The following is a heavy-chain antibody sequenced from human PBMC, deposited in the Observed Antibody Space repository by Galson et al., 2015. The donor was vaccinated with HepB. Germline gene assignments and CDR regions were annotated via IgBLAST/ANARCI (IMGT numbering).Heavy chain of an antibody. Sequence: ETLSLTCAVYGGSFSDYYWNWIRQPPGTGLEWIGEIYQSGNTNYNPSLKSRVSISVDTSKDQFSLELRSLAAADTAVYYCARGSCSRPTCYTKSHDAFDNWGQGTMVTVST. CDR1: GGSFSDYY. CDR2: IYQSGNT. J-gene: IGHJ3*02. CDR3: ARGSCSRPTCYTKSHDAFDN. D-gene: IGHD2-2*02. V-gene: IGHV4-34*01.